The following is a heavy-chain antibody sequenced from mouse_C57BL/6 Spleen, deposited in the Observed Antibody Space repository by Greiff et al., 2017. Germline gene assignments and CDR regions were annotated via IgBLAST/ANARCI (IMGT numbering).Heavy chain of an antibody. J-gene: IGHJ3*01. D-gene: IGHD2-3*01. CDR2: IYPGDGDT. CDR1: GYAFSSSW. Sequence: VQLQQSGPELVKPGASVKISCKASGYAFSSSWMNWVKQRPGKGLEWIGRIYPGDGDTNYNGKFKGKATLTADKSSSTAYMQLSSLTSEDSAVYFWARDGGAYWGQGTLVTVSA. CDR3: ARDGGAY. V-gene: IGHV1-82*01.